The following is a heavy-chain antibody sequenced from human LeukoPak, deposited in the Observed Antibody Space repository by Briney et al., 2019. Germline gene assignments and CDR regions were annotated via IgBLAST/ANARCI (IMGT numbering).Heavy chain of an antibody. Sequence: SETLSLTCTVSGYSISSGYYWGWIRQPPGKGLEWIGSIYHSGSTYYNPSLKSRVTISVDTSKNQFSLKLSSVTAADTAVYYCARVLLWFGEPTAFDPWGQGTLVTVSS. D-gene: IGHD3-10*01. CDR1: GYSISSGYY. CDR3: ARVLLWFGEPTAFDP. CDR2: IYHSGST. V-gene: IGHV4-38-2*02. J-gene: IGHJ5*02.